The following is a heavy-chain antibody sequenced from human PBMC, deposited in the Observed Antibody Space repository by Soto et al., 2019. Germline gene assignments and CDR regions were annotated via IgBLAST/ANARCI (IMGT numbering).Heavy chain of an antibody. CDR1: GYTFTSYG. V-gene: IGHV1-18*01. CDR3: AREGGRYCSSTSCYCDY. D-gene: IGHD2-2*01. J-gene: IGHJ4*02. CDR2: ISAYNGNT. Sequence: QVQLVQSGAEVKKPGASVKVSCKASGYTFTSYGISWVRQAPGQGLEWMGWISAYNGNTNYAQKLQGRVTMTTDTSTSTGYMELRSLRSDDTAVYYCAREGGRYCSSTSCYCDYWGQGTLVTVSS.